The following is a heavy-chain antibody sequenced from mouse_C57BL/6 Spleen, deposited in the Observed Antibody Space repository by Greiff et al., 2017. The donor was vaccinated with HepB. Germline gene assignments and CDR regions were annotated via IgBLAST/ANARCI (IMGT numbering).Heavy chain of an antibody. V-gene: IGHV1-64*01. D-gene: IGHD3-3*01. CDR3: ARQGAGAWFAY. J-gene: IGHJ3*01. CDR2: IHPNSGST. Sequence: QVQLQQSGAELVKPGASVKLSCKASGYTFTSYWMHWVKQRPGQGLEWIGMIHPNSGSTNYNEKFKSKATLTVDKSSSTAYMQLSSLTSEDSAVYYCARQGAGAWFAYWGQGTLVTVSA. CDR1: GYTFTSYW.